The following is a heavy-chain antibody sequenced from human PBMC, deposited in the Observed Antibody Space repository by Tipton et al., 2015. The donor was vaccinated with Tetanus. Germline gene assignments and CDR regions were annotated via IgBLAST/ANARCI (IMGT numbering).Heavy chain of an antibody. CDR1: GGSISGSEYY. J-gene: IGHJ4*02. V-gene: IGHV4-31*03. Sequence: TLSLTCTVSGGSISGSEYYWSWIRQYPGKGLEWIGYIYYSGSTYYNPSLKSRVAISVDTSKNQFSLKLSSVTAADTAVYYCARGGSYHTPPGYWGQGTLVPVAP. CDR2: IYYSGST. D-gene: IGHD1-26*01. CDR3: ARGGSYHTPPGY.